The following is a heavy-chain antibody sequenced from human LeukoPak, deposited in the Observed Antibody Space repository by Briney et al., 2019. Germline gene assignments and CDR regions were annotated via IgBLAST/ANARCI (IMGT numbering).Heavy chain of an antibody. CDR3: AKGGGYSGRYYFDY. CDR2: ISGSGGST. V-gene: IGHV3-23*01. D-gene: IGHD1-26*01. J-gene: IGHJ4*02. CDR1: GFTFSSYA. Sequence: GGSLRLSCAASGFTFSSYAMSWVRQAPGKGLEWVSAISGSGGSTYYADSVKGRFTNSRDNSKNTLYLQMNSLRAEDTAVYYCAKGGGYSGRYYFDYWGQGTLVTVSS.